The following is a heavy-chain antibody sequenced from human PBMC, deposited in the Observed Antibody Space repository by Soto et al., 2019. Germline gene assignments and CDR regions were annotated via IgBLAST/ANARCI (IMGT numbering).Heavy chain of an antibody. CDR1: WVNISNYA. CDR2: ISGSGGST. D-gene: IGHD3-22*01. V-gene: IGHV3-23*01. J-gene: IGHJ5*01. Sequence: RLPHTAAWVNISNYARSWVRKAPGKGLEWVSAISGSGGSTYYADSVKGRFTISRDNSKNTLYLQMNSLRAEDTAVYYCAKVIPYDYDRSGYLWFDSLGQGTLVTVSS. CDR3: AKVIPYDYDRSGYLWFDS.